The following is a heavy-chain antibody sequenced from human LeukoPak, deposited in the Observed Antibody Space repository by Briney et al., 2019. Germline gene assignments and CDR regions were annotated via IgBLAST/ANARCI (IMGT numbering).Heavy chain of an antibody. V-gene: IGHV3-30*02. D-gene: IGHD1-7*01. CDR1: GFTFSSYG. J-gene: IGHJ4*02. CDR2: IRYDGSNK. CDR3: AKVKTGTITPDY. Sequence: GGSLRLSCAASGFTFSSYGMHWVRQSPRKGLEWVAFIRYDGSNKYYADSVKGRFTISRDNSKNTLYLQMNSLRAEDTAVYYCAKVKTGTITPDYWGEGTLVTVSS.